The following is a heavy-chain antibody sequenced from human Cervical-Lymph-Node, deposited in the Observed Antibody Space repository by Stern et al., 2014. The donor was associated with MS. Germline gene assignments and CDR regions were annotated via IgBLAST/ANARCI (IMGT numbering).Heavy chain of an antibody. Sequence: VQLVESGAEVKKPWESLKISCKTSGYSFSNFWIGWVRQKPGKGLEWMGIIYPEDSDTTYRPSFQGHVTISADESISTAYLQWRSLKASDTAMYYCVRRRDSDSYDTFDIWGQGTMLIVSS. J-gene: IGHJ3*02. V-gene: IGHV5-51*01. D-gene: IGHD3-22*01. CDR3: VRRRDSDSYDTFDI. CDR2: IYPEDSDT. CDR1: GYSFSNFW.